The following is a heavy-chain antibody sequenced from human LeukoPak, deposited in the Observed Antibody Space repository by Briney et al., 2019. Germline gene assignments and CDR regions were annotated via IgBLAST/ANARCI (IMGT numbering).Heavy chain of an antibody. CDR3: AREGLVRGVILH. V-gene: IGHV1-69*04. CDR1: GGTFSSYA. CDR2: IIPILGIA. D-gene: IGHD3-10*01. J-gene: IGHJ4*02. Sequence: ASVKVSCKASGGTFSSYAISWVRQAPGQGLEWMGRIIPILGIANYAQKFQGRVTITADKSTSTAYMELSSLRSEDTAVYYCAREGLVRGVILHWGQGTLVTVSS.